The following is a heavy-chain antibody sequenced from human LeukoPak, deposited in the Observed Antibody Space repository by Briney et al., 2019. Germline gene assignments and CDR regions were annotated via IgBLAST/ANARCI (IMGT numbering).Heavy chain of an antibody. D-gene: IGHD6-13*01. Sequence: GGSLRLSCAASGFTFSSYGMHWVRQAPGKGLEWVAFIRYDGSNKYYADSVKGRFTISRDSSKNTLYLQMNSLRAEDTAVYYCAKGRYSSSWYWFDPWGQGTLVTVSS. J-gene: IGHJ5*02. V-gene: IGHV3-30*02. CDR1: GFTFSSYG. CDR3: AKGRYSSSWYWFDP. CDR2: IRYDGSNK.